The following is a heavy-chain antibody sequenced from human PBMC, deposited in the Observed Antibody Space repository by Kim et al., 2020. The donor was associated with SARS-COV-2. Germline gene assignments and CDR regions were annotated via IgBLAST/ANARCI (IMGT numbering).Heavy chain of an antibody. V-gene: IGHV3-53*01. Sequence: GGSLRLSCAASGFIFSRHDMSWVRHAPGKGLEWIAAIYFEGGAYYADSVRGRFSISRDDSWNTLYLQMNSLRVEDTAAYYCAREPDHTCDTTSSCFSHGLDVWGQGTTVTVSS. CDR1: GFIFSRHD. CDR3: AREPDHTCDTTSSCFSHGLDV. D-gene: IGHD6-13*01. J-gene: IGHJ6*02. CDR2: IYFEGGA.